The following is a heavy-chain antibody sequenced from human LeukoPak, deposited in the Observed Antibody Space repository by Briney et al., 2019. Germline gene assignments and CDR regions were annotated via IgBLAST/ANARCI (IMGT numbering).Heavy chain of an antibody. V-gene: IGHV3-21*01. Sequence: PGGSLRLSCAASGFTFDDYGMSWVRQAPGKGLEWVSSISSSSSYIYYADSVKGRFTISRDNAKNSLYLQMNSLRAEDTAVYYCARDQTRSRGYYFDYWGQGTLVTVSS. J-gene: IGHJ4*02. CDR3: ARDQTRSRGYYFDY. CDR1: GFTFDDYG. CDR2: ISSSSSYI. D-gene: IGHD6-19*01.